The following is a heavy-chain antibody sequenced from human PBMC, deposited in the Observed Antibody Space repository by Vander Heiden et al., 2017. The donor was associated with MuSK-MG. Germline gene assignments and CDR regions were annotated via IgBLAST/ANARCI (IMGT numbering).Heavy chain of an antibody. D-gene: IGHD6-13*01. CDR1: GSTFSSYG. V-gene: IGHV3-33*06. Sequence: QVQLVESGGGVVQPGRSLRLSCAASGSTFSSYGMHWVRQAPGKGLEWVAVIWYDGSNKYYADSVKGRFTISRDNSKNTLYLQMNSLRAEDTAVYYCAKDAGSSWPLDYWGQGTLVTVSS. CDR3: AKDAGSSWPLDY. J-gene: IGHJ4*02. CDR2: IWYDGSNK.